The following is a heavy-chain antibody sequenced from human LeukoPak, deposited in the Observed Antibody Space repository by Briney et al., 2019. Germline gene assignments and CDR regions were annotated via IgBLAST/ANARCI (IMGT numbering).Heavy chain of an antibody. J-gene: IGHJ3*02. CDR3: ARDRVLRYFDWLLEDAFDI. CDR2: IKQDGSEK. D-gene: IGHD3-9*01. V-gene: IGHV3-7*01. CDR1: GFTFSSYW. Sequence: GGSLRLSCAASGFTFSSYWMSWVRQAPGKGLEWVANIKQDGSEKYYVDSVKGRFTISRDNAKNSLYLQMNSLRAEDTAVYYCARDRVLRYFDWLLEDAFDIWGQGTMVTVSS.